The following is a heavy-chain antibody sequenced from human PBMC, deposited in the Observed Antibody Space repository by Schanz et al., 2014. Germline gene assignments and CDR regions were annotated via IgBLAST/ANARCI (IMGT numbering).Heavy chain of an antibody. V-gene: IGHV1-18*01. CDR1: GYIFGSHG. J-gene: IGHJ3*01. Sequence: QLMQSGSEVRKPGASVKVSCKASGYIFGSHGMTWVRQAPGQGPELMGWISAFDDKTDYAQNLQGRLIMTTDTSTTTVYMELRGLRSDDTAVYYCARETTIITGGAFDVWGQGTMVTVSS. CDR2: ISAFDDKT. CDR3: ARETTIITGGAFDV. D-gene: IGHD3-9*01.